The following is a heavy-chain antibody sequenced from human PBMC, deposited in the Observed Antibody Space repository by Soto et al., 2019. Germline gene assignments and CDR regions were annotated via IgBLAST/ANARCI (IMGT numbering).Heavy chain of an antibody. D-gene: IGHD2-2*01. J-gene: IGHJ4*02. CDR2: ISAYNGNT. V-gene: IGHV1-18*01. CDR3: ARVKCSSTSCYRGAQFDY. Sequence: QVQLVQSGAEVKKPGASVKVSCKASGYTFTSYGISWVRQAPGQGLEWMGWISAYNGNTNYAQKLQGRVTMTTDTSTSTADMELRSLRSDDTAVYYCARVKCSSTSCYRGAQFDYWGQGTLVTVSS. CDR1: GYTFTSYG.